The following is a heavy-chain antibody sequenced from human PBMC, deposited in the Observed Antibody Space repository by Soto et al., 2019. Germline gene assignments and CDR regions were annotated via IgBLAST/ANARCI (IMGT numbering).Heavy chain of an antibody. CDR3: ATGVIWIGYFTVDS. J-gene: IGHJ4*02. CDR2: FIPVYRTL. Sequence: SVKVSCTASGGSFGNSAINWVRQTPGQGLEWLGGFIPVYRTLNYAQKFQGRVTITADESTGTAYMTLSSLASDDTAVYYCATGVIWIGYFTVDSWGQGTRVTVSS. D-gene: IGHD3-3*01. CDR1: GGSFGNSA. V-gene: IGHV1-69*13.